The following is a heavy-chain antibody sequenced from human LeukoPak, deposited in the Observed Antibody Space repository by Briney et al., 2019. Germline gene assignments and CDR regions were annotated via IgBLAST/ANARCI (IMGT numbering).Heavy chain of an antibody. CDR3: ARDKGYCSGGSCYSRRYFDY. CDR2: INPNSGGT. CDR1: GYTFTGYY. J-gene: IGHJ4*02. Sequence: ASVKVSCKASGYTFTGYYMHWVRQAPGQGLEWMGWINPNSGGTNYAQKFQGGVTMTRDTSISTAYMELSRLRSDDTAVYYCARDKGYCSGGSCYSRRYFDYWGQGTLVTVSS. V-gene: IGHV1-2*02. D-gene: IGHD2-15*01.